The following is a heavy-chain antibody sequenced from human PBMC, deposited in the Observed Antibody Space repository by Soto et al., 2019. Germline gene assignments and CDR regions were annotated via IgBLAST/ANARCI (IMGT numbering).Heavy chain of an antibody. CDR2: IYYSGST. Sequence: SETLSLTCTVSGGSISSGGYYWSWIRQHPGKGPEWIGYIYYSGSTYYNPSLKSRVTVSVDTSKNQFSLKLSSVTAADTAVYYCARGGGDIWFGESRRYYYGMDVWGQGTTVTVSS. CDR1: GGSISSGGYY. D-gene: IGHD3-10*01. V-gene: IGHV4-31*03. J-gene: IGHJ6*02. CDR3: ARGGGDIWFGESRRYYYGMDV.